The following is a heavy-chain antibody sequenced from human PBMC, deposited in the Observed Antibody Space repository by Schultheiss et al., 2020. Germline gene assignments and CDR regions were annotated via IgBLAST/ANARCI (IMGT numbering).Heavy chain of an antibody. CDR1: DFIVSNNY. CDR3: AKDLGWGLDS. D-gene: IGHD7-27*01. J-gene: IGHJ4*02. V-gene: IGHV3-23*01. Sequence: GESLKISCAGSDFIVSNNYMTWVRQAPGKGLEWVSAISGSGGSTYYADSVKGRFTISRDNSKNTLYLQMNSLRAEDTAVYYCAKDLGWGLDSWGRGTLVTVFS. CDR2: ISGSGGST.